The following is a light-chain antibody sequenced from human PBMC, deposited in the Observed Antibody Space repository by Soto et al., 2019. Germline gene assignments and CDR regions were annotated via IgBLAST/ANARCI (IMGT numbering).Light chain of an antibody. Sequence: QSALTQPRSVCGSPGQSVTISCTGTSSDVGGYNFVSWYQQHPGKAPKFMIYDVTKRPSGVPDRFSGSKSGNTASLTISGLQAEDEADYYCCSYVGSYTSYVFGTGTKLTVL. J-gene: IGLJ1*01. CDR2: DVT. CDR1: SSDVGGYNF. CDR3: CSYVGSYTSYV. V-gene: IGLV2-11*01.